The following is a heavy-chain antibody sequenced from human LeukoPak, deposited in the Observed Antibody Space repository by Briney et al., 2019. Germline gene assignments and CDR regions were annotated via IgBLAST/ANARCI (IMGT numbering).Heavy chain of an antibody. V-gene: IGHV4-38-2*02. Sequence: SETLSLTCTVSGYSISSGYYWGPLRQPPGKGLEWIGSIYHSGSTYYNPSLKSRVTISVDTSKNQFSLKLSSVTAADTAVYYCHYSSSWYDAFDIWGQGTMVTVSS. D-gene: IGHD6-13*01. CDR1: GYSISSGYY. CDR2: IYHSGST. CDR3: HYSSSWYDAFDI. J-gene: IGHJ3*02.